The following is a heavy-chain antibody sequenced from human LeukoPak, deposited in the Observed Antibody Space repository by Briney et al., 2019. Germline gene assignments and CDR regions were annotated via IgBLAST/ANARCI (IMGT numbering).Heavy chain of an antibody. CDR1: GGSISSYY. J-gene: IGHJ4*02. Sequence: SETLSLTCSVSGGSISSYYWSWIRQPPGKGLEWIGFIYYSGSTDYNPSLKSRVTISVDTSKNQFSLKLSSVTAADTAVYYCARERRGYSYGYTVPFDYRGQGTLVTVSS. D-gene: IGHD5-18*01. V-gene: IGHV4-59*01. CDR2: IYYSGST. CDR3: ARERRGYSYGYTVPFDY.